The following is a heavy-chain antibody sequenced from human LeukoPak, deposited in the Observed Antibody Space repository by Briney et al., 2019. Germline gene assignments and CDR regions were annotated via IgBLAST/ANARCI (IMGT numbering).Heavy chain of an antibody. D-gene: IGHD6-19*01. V-gene: IGHV3-13*01. J-gene: IGHJ4*02. CDR2: IGIYGDT. CDR1: GFTFTKYD. Sequence: PGGSLRLSCAASGFTFTKYDMHWVRQATGGGLEWVSAIGIYGDTYYTGSVKGRFTISRENAQNSLYLQMDSLRAEDTAVYYCTRGGIQVSGIDEIDHWGQGTLVTVSS. CDR3: TRGGIQVSGIDEIDH.